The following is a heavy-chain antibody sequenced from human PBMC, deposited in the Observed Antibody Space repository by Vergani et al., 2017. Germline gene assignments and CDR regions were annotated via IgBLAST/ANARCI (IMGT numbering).Heavy chain of an antibody. CDR3: ARSTGEIEAGGGDAFDI. J-gene: IGHJ3*02. Sequence: QVQLQESGPGQVKPSQTLSLTCTVSGGSISRGNHYWSWIRQPPGKGLEWIGYKYHSGSTYSNPSLRSRVTISVDTSKNQFFLKLNSVTAADTAVYYCARSTGEIEAGGGDAFDIWGQGTEVTVSS. CDR1: GGSISRGNHY. V-gene: IGHV4-30-4*01. CDR2: KYHSGST. D-gene: IGHD4-11*01.